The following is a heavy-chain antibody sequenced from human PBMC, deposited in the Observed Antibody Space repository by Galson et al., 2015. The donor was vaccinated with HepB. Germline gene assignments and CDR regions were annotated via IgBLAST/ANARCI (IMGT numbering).Heavy chain of an antibody. CDR3: ARDANRFCSGGTCRWLPTNNWFDP. V-gene: IGHV4-59*01. D-gene: IGHD2-8*02. CDR2: FFYSGNT. J-gene: IGHJ5*02. CDR1: GASITAYY. Sequence: LSLTCTVSGASITAYYWSWIRQPPGKGLEWIGDFFYSGNTNYNPSLRSRVTTLVDTSKNQFSLKLTSVTAADTAVYYCARDANRFCSGGTCRWLPTNNWFDPWGQGTLVTVSS.